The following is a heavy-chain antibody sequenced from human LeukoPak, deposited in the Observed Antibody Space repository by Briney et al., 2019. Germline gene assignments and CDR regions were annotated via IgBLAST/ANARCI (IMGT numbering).Heavy chain of an antibody. CDR1: GGSISSGGYS. J-gene: IGHJ4*02. CDR2: IYHSGST. V-gene: IGHV4-30-2*01. Sequence: SQTLSLTCAVSGGSISSGGYSWSWIRQPPGKGLEWIGYIYHSGSTNYNPSLKSRVTIPVDTSKNQFSLKLSSVTAADTAVYYCARAVGYCSGGSCSLDYWGQGTLVTVSS. CDR3: ARAVGYCSGGSCSLDY. D-gene: IGHD2-15*01.